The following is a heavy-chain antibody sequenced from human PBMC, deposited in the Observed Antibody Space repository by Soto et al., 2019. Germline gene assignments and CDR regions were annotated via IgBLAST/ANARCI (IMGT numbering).Heavy chain of an antibody. CDR1: GGTFSSYA. CDR3: ARDGGTVTPVDYFDY. J-gene: IGHJ4*02. CDR2: IIPIFGTA. D-gene: IGHD4-17*01. Sequence: QVQLVQSGAEVKKPGSSVKVSCKASGGTFSSYAISWVRQAPGQGLEWMGGIIPIFGTANYAQKFQGRVTITADKSTSTADMELSRLRSEDTAVYYCARDGGTVTPVDYFDYWGQGPLVTASS. V-gene: IGHV1-69*06.